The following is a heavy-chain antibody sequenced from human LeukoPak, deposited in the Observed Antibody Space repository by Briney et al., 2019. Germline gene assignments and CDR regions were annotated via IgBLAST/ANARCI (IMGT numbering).Heavy chain of an antibody. V-gene: IGHV1-24*01. J-gene: IGHJ4*02. Sequence: ASVKVSCKVSGYTLTELSMHWVRQAPGNGLEWMGGFDPEDGETIYAQKFQGRVTMTEDTSTDTAYMELSRLRSEDTAVYYCATVNYDSSGYYYVLNYWGQGTLVTVS. CDR2: FDPEDGET. CDR3: ATVNYDSSGYYYVLNY. D-gene: IGHD3-22*01. CDR1: GYTLTELS.